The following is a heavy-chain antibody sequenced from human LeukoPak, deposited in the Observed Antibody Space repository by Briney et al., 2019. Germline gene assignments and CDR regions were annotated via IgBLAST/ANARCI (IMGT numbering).Heavy chain of an antibody. CDR3: AREVIAAAGRLFDY. Sequence: GASVKVSCKASGYTFTDYYMHWVRQAPGQGLEWMGRINPNSGGTNYAQKFQGRVTMTRDTSISIAYMELSSLTSDDTAVYYCAREVIAAAGRLFDYWAQETLVTVSS. V-gene: IGHV1-2*06. CDR2: INPNSGGT. J-gene: IGHJ4*02. D-gene: IGHD6-13*01. CDR1: GYTFTDYY.